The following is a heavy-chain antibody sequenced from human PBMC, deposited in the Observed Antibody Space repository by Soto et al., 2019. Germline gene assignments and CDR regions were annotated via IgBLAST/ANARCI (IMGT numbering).Heavy chain of an antibody. CDR3: ASHYDSGGYYYRGLDY. Sequence: SVTVSCQASGGTFNSYAISWVRQAPGQGLEWMGGIIPIFGTADYAQKFQGRVTITAVESTSTAYMELSSLRSEDTAVYYCASHYDSGGYYYRGLDYWGQGTLVTVSS. CDR2: IIPIFGTA. V-gene: IGHV1-69*13. CDR1: GGTFNSYA. D-gene: IGHD3-22*01. J-gene: IGHJ4*02.